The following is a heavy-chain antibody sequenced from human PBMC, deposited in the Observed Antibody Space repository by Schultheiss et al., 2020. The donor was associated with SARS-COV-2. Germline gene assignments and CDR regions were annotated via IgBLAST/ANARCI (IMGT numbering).Heavy chain of an antibody. CDR2: IKQDGSEK. Sequence: GSLRLSCAASGFTFSSYWMSWVRQAPGKGLEWVANIKQDGSEKYYVDSVKGRFTISRDNAKNSLYLQMNSLRAEDTAVYYCARLAGDYYDSSGQGWYYYYYYGMDVWGQGTTVTVSS. V-gene: IGHV3-7*01. J-gene: IGHJ6*02. CDR3: ARLAGDYYDSSGQGWYYYYYYGMDV. D-gene: IGHD3-22*01. CDR1: GFTFSSYW.